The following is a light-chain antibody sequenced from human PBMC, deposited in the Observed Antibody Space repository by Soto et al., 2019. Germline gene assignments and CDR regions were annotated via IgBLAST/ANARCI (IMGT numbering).Light chain of an antibody. CDR1: QSVSSN. Sequence: EIVMTQSPATLSVSPGERATLSCRASQSVSSNLAWYQQKPGQAPRLLIYDASNRATGIPDRFSGSGSETDFSLTISSLQIEDFALYYCQQSNNWPPLTFGGGTKVDIK. J-gene: IGKJ4*01. CDR2: DAS. CDR3: QQSNNWPPLT. V-gene: IGKV3D-15*01.